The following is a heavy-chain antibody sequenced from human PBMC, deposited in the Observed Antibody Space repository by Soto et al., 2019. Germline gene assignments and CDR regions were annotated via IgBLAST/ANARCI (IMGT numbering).Heavy chain of an antibody. CDR1: GGSISSGGYY. Sequence: SETLSLTCTVSGGSISSGGYYWSWIRQHPGKGLEWIGYIYYSGSTYYNPSLKSRVTISVDTSKNQFSLKLSSVTAADTAVYYCARDVEYSSSSLGYYYYGMDVWGQGTTVTVSS. CDR2: IYYSGST. D-gene: IGHD6-6*01. J-gene: IGHJ6*02. V-gene: IGHV4-31*03. CDR3: ARDVEYSSSSLGYYYYGMDV.